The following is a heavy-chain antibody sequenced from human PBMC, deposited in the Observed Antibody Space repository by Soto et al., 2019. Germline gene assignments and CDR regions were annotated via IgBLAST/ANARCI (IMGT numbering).Heavy chain of an antibody. J-gene: IGHJ3*02. D-gene: IGHD3-10*01. V-gene: IGHV1-8*01. CDR1: GYTFTSYD. CDR3: AKDRELWFGEFDI. CDR2: MNPNSGNT. Sequence: ASVKVSCKASGYTFTSYDINWVRQATGQGLEWMGWMNPNSGNTGYAQKFQGRVTMTRNTSISTAYMELSSLRSEDTAVYYCAKDRELWFGEFDIWGRGTMVTVSS.